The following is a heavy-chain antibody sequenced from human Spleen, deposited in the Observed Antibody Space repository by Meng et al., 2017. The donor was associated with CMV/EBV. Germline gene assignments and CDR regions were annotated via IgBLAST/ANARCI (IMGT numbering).Heavy chain of an antibody. CDR3: ARDHPGY. V-gene: IGHV3-21*01. CDR1: GLPFSSYR. CDR2: ISCSSSYI. J-gene: IGHJ4*02. Sequence: SRSLSCAACGLPFSSYRMNWVRQAPGKGLEWVSSISCSSSYIYYADSVKGRFTISRDNAKNSLYLQMNSLRAEDTAVYYCARDHPGYWGQGTLVTVSS.